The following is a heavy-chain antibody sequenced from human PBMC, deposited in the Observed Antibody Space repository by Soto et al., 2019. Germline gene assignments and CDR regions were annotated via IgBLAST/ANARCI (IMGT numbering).Heavy chain of an antibody. J-gene: IGHJ6*02. Sequence: QVQLVESGGGVVQPGRSLRLSCAASGFTFSYHALNWVRQAPGKGLEWVAVISYDGDNKYIAESVKGRFTISRDNSKNAVSLQMNSLRTEDTAMYFCARGTTPAAFSAVDVGGQGTTVTVSS. CDR2: ISYDGDNK. D-gene: IGHD2-2*01. CDR1: GFTFSYHA. V-gene: IGHV3-30-3*01. CDR3: ARGTTPAAFSAVDV.